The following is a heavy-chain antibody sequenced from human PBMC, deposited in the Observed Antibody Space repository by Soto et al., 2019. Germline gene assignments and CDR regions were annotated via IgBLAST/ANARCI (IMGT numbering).Heavy chain of an antibody. D-gene: IGHD1-26*01. CDR1: GVTISTYY. V-gene: IGHV4-34*01. J-gene: IGHJ4*02. CDR2: INHSGST. Sequence: SETLSLTCAVSGVTISTYYWSWIRQPPGKGLEWIGEINHSGSTNYNPSLKSRVTISVDTSKNQFSLKLSSVTAADTAVYYCARMGYFDYWGQGTLVTVSS. CDR3: ARMGYFDY.